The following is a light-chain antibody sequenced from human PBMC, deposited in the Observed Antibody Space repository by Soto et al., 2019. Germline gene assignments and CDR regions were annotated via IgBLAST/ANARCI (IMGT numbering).Light chain of an antibody. J-gene: IGKJ3*01. CDR3: QQYNSYSPVT. V-gene: IGKV1-5*03. CDR1: QSISSW. CDR2: KAS. Sequence: DIQMTQSPSTLSASVGDRVTITCRASQSISSWLAWYQQKPGKAPKLLIYKASSLKSGVPSRFSGSGSGTEFTLTISSLQPDDSATYYCQQYNSYSPVTFGPGTKVDIK.